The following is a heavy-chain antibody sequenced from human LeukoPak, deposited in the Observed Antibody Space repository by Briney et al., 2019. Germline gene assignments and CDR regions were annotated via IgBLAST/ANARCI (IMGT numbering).Heavy chain of an antibody. J-gene: IGHJ4*02. V-gene: IGHV1-69*04. CDR2: IIPILGIA. CDR1: GGTFSSYA. CDR3: ARSSAGTSGYY. D-gene: IGHD1-1*01. Sequence: ASVKVSCKASGGTFSSYAISWVRQAPGQGLEWMGRIIPILGIANYAQKFQGRVTITADKSTSTAYMELSSLRSEDTAVYYCARSSAGTSGYYWGQGTLVTVSS.